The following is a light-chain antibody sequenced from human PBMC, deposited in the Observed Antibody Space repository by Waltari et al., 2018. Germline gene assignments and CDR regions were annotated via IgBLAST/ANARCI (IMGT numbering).Light chain of an antibody. CDR3: QQSYSTVRT. J-gene: IGKJ1*01. CDR2: GAS. CDR1: QSIDNY. Sequence: DIQMTQSPFSLSASVGDRVSITCRASQSIDNYLNWYQQERGKAPKLLIYGASSLQSGVPSRFSGSGSGTDFTLTISSLQPGDFATYYCQQSYSTVRTFGQGTKVDI. V-gene: IGKV1-39*01.